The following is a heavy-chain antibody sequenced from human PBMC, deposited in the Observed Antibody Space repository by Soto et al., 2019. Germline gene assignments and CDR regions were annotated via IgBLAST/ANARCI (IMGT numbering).Heavy chain of an antibody. V-gene: IGHV3-48*02. Sequence: GGSLRLSCAASGFTFSSYSMNWVRQAPGKGLEWVSYISSSSSTIYYADSVKGRFTISRDNAKNSLYLQMNSLRDEDTAVYYCARVLGSLSGSYYLHYWGQGTLVTVSS. CDR3: ARVLGSLSGSYYLHY. CDR2: ISSSSSTI. CDR1: GFTFSSYS. D-gene: IGHD1-26*01. J-gene: IGHJ4*02.